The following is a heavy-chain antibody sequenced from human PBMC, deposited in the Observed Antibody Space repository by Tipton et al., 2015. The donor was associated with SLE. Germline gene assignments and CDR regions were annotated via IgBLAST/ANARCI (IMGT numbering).Heavy chain of an antibody. Sequence: LSLTCTVSGGSISSYYWSWIRQPPGKGLEWIGYIYYSGSTNYSPSLKSRVTISVDTSKNQFSLKLSSVTAADTAVYYCARGGTAMAYWYFDLWGRGTLVTVSS. CDR2: IYYSGST. CDR1: GGSISSYY. CDR3: ARGGTAMAYWYFDL. V-gene: IGHV4-59*08. J-gene: IGHJ2*01. D-gene: IGHD5-18*01.